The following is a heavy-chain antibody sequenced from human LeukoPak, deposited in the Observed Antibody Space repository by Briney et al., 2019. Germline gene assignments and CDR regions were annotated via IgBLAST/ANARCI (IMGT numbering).Heavy chain of an antibody. D-gene: IGHD3-10*01. V-gene: IGHV3-23*01. J-gene: IGHJ6*03. Sequence: GGSLRLSCAASGFTFSNHGMNWVRQAPGKGLEWVSGISPSGDIRYYADSVKGRFTISRDNSKNTLYLEVISLRAEDTAVYYCARDRETMVRGVIRRYYYYYMDVWGKGTTVTISS. CDR1: GFTFSNHG. CDR2: ISPSGDIR. CDR3: ARDRETMVRGVIRRYYYYYMDV.